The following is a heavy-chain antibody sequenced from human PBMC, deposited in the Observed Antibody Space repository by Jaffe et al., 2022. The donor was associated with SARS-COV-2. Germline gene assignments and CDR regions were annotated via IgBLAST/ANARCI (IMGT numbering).Heavy chain of an antibody. CDR1: GFIFSSYW. CDR2: IAHDGSNI. V-gene: IGHV3-7*01. Sequence: EVQLVESGGGLVQPGGSLRLSCEVSGFIFSSYWMTWLRQAPGKGPEWVATIAHDGSNIYFVDSVKGRFTISRDNAKNSLYLQMNSLRAEDTAVYYCAREAHSKFEYWGQGTLVTVSP. J-gene: IGHJ4*02. CDR3: AREAHSKFEY. D-gene: IGHD4-4*01.